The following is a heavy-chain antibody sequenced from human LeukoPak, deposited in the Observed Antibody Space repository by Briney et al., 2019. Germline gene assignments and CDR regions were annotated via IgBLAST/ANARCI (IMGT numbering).Heavy chain of an antibody. CDR1: GFTFSSYA. J-gene: IGHJ4*02. Sequence: GGSQRLSCAASGFTFSSYAMSWVRQAPGKGLEWVSAISGSGGSTYYADSVKGRFTISRDNSKNTLYLQMNRLRAEDTAVYYCAKADYDFWSASTHFDYWGQGALVTVSS. V-gene: IGHV3-23*01. CDR3: AKADYDFWSASTHFDY. CDR2: ISGSGGST. D-gene: IGHD3-3*01.